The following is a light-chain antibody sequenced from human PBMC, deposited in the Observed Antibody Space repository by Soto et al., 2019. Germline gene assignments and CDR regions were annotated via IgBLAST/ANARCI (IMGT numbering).Light chain of an antibody. V-gene: IGKV1-5*03. J-gene: IGKJ1*01. CDR2: KAS. CDR3: QQYNSYSWR. CDR1: QSLNNW. Sequence: DIQMTQFPSTLSASVGDRVTITCRASQSLNNWLAWYQQKPGNAPKLLIYKASNLESGVPSRFSGSGPGTEFTLTISSLQPDDLATYYCQQYNSYSWRFGQGTKVEIK.